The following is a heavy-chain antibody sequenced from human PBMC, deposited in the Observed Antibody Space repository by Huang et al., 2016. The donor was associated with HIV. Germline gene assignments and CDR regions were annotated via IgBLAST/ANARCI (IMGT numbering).Heavy chain of an antibody. CDR3: ACDPFIKAFDL. CDR1: EFSFSTYW. Sequence: EVQLVESGGGLVQPGGSLRLSCVASEFSFSTYWMMWLRQVPGKGLGWVASRREDSGQKDDLDAVQGRFIISRDNPKNSLYLQMNNVRAEDAGVYYCACDPFIKAFDLWGQGTLVTVSS. V-gene: IGHV3-7*01. J-gene: IGHJ3*01. CDR2: RREDSGQK.